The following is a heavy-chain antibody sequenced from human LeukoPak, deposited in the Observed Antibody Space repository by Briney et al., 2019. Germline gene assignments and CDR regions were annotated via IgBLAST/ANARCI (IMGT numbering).Heavy chain of an antibody. D-gene: IGHD2-15*01. J-gene: IGHJ5*02. CDR3: ARVRRRAATALRRRGWFDP. CDR2: INHRGST. CDR1: GGSFSGYY. V-gene: IGHV4-34*01. Sequence: PSETLSLTCAFYGGSFSGYYWSWIRQPPGKGLEWIGEINHRGSTNYNPSLKSRVTISVDTSKNQFSLKLSSVTAADTAVYYCARVRRRAATALRRRGWFDPWGQGTLVTVSS.